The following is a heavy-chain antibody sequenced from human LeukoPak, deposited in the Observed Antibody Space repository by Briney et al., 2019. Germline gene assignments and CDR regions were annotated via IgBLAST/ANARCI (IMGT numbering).Heavy chain of an antibody. D-gene: IGHD3-3*01. CDR3: ARGRPYYDFWSGRNYYYYYMDV. J-gene: IGHJ6*03. CDR2: IIPIFGTA. CDR1: GGTFSSYA. Sequence: SVKVSCKASGGTFSSYAISWVRQAPGQGLEWMGGIIPIFGTANYAQKFQGRVTITTDESTSTAYMELRSLRSEDTAVYYCARGRPYYDFWSGRNYYYYYMDVWGKGTTVTVSS. V-gene: IGHV1-69*05.